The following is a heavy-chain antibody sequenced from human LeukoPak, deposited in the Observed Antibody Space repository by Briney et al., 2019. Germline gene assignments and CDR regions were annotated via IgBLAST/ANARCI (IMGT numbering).Heavy chain of an antibody. J-gene: IGHJ4*02. CDR2: IYYSGST. D-gene: IGHD3-9*01. Sequence: SETLSLTCTVSGGSISSYYWSWIRQPPGKGLEWIGYIYYSGSTNYNPSLKSRVTISVDTSKNQFSLKPSSVTAADTAVYYCASLWATGSRSVWGQGTLVTVSS. CDR1: GGSISSYY. V-gene: IGHV4-59*01. CDR3: ASLWATGSRSV.